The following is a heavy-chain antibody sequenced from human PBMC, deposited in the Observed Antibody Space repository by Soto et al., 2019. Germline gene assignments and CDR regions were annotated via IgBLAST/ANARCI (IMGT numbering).Heavy chain of an antibody. CDR1: GFNFHDYT. CDR2: ITWDGGSI. Sequence: PWGSLRLSCAASGFNFHDYTIHWVRQSPGKGLEWVSFITWDGGSIYYADSVKGRFTISRDNSKNSLTLEMNSLRSEDSGVYYCAKGGFGGYGMDVWGQGTTVTVSS. V-gene: IGHV3-43*01. CDR3: AKGGFGGYGMDV. J-gene: IGHJ6*02. D-gene: IGHD6-25*01.